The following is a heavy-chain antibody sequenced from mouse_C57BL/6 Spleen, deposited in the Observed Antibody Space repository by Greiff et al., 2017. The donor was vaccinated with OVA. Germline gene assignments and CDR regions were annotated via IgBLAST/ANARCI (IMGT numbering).Heavy chain of an antibody. V-gene: IGHV1-81*01. J-gene: IGHJ1*03. D-gene: IGHD2-10*02. CDR1: GYTFTSYG. Sequence: QVQLQQSGAELARPGASVKLSCKASGYTFTSYGISWVKQRTGQGLEWIGEIYPRSGNTYYNEKFKGKATLTADKSSSTAYMELRSLTSEDSAVYFCARADGMVWYFDVWGTGTTVTVSS. CDR3: ARADGMVWYFDV. CDR2: IYPRSGNT.